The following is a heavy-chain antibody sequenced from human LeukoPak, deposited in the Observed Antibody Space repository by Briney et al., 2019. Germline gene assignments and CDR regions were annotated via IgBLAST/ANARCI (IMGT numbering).Heavy chain of an antibody. D-gene: IGHD1-26*01. CDR3: TRGSLSGSSRDY. Sequence: ASVRVSCKASGYTFTGYDINWVRQANGQGLEWMGWMNPYTGDTGYAQKFQGRVTMTRNTSIDTAYMELSGLRSEDTAVYYCTRGSLSGSSRDYWGQGTLVTVSS. V-gene: IGHV1-8*01. J-gene: IGHJ4*02. CDR2: MNPYTGDT. CDR1: GYTFTGYD.